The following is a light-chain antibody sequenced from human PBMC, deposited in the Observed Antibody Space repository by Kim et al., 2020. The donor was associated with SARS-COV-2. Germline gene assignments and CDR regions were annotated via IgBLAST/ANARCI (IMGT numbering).Light chain of an antibody. CDR2: GNY. Sequence: ELTQPPSASGAPGQRVTISCSGSNSNIGSNAVNWYQQLPGTAPKLLIYGNYQRPSGVPDRFSGSKSGTSASLAISGLQSEDEADYYCAAWDDSLNGLVVFGGGTKLTVL. J-gene: IGLJ2*01. CDR1: NSNIGSNA. CDR3: AAWDDSLNGLVV. V-gene: IGLV1-44*01.